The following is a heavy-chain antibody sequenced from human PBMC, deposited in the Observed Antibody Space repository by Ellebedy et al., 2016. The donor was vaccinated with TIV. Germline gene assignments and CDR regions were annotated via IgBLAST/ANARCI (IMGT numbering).Heavy chain of an antibody. D-gene: IGHD3-9*01. CDR1: GFTFSSYA. J-gene: IGHJ4*02. Sequence: GGSLRLXXAASGFTFSSYAMSWVRQAPGKGLEWVSAISGSGGSTYYADSVKGRFTISRDNSKNTLYLQMNSLRAEDTAVYYCAIQPLNLRYFDWPAWGYWGQGTLVTVSS. V-gene: IGHV3-23*01. CDR2: ISGSGGST. CDR3: AIQPLNLRYFDWPAWGY.